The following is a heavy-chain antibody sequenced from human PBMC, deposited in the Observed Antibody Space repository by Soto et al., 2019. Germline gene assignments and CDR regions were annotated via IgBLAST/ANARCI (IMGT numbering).Heavy chain of an antibody. J-gene: IGHJ5*01. V-gene: IGHV3-15*01. CDR3: ATGSARFDF. Sequence: VQLVESGGGSAKPGGSVRLSCAASGFTFTDAWMNWVRQVPGEGLEWVGHVKSQIDGGTTDSAAALDGRVTISRDDSKNMVHLQLNRLRTDDTAVYYCATGSARFDFWGQGTLVTVSS. CDR2: VKSQIDGGTT. CDR1: GFTFTDAW. D-gene: IGHD6-6*01.